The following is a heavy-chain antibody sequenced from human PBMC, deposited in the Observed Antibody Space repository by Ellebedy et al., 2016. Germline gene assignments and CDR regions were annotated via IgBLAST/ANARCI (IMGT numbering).Heavy chain of an antibody. CDR3: ARDALETALDY. V-gene: IGHV3-30-3*01. CDR1: GFTFSSYA. CDR2: ISYDGSNK. Sequence: GESLKISCAASGFTFSSYAMHWVRQAPGKGLEWVAVISYDGSNKYYADSVKGRFTISRDNSKNTLYLQMNSLRAEDTAVYYCARDALETALDYWGQGTLVTVSS. J-gene: IGHJ4*02. D-gene: IGHD3-3*01.